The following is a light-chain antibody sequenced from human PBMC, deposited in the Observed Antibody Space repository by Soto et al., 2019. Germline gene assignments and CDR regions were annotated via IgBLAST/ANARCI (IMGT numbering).Light chain of an antibody. V-gene: IGKV3-15*01. CDR1: QSVSSN. Sequence: EIVSTQSPVTLSLSPGERAALSCRASQSVSSNLAWYQQKPGQAPRLLIYGASTRATGIPARFSGSGSGTEFTLTISSLQSEDFAVYYCQQYNNWPQTFGQGTKVDIK. J-gene: IGKJ1*01. CDR3: QQYNNWPQT. CDR2: GAS.